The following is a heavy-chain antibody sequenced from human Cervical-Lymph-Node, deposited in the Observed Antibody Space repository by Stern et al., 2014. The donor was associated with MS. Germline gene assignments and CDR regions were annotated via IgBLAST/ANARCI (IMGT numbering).Heavy chain of an antibody. CDR2: IIPAFGTT. Sequence: QVQLGQSGAEVKKPGSSVQVSCKASGGTFSSDVINWVRQAPGQGLEWMGGIIPAFGTTNSAQKFQGRLKISADESMSTAYMELSSLSSEDTALYYCATTFRWGQGTLITVSS. V-gene: IGHV1-69*01. CDR1: GGTFSSDV. D-gene: IGHD2/OR15-2a*01. CDR3: ATTFR. J-gene: IGHJ4*02.